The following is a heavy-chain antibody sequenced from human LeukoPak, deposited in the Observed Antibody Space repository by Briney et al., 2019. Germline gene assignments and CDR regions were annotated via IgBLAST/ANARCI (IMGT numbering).Heavy chain of an antibody. CDR2: MTGSGGST. Sequence: PGGSLRLSCAASGFTFSNYAMGWVRQAPGKGLEWVSSMTGSGGSTYYADTVKGRFTISRDNSKNTLYLQMSSLRAEDTAVYYCAKYRAHYFDYWGQGTLVTVSS. CDR3: AKYRAHYFDY. J-gene: IGHJ4*02. V-gene: IGHV3-23*01. CDR1: GFTFSNYA. D-gene: IGHD1-14*01.